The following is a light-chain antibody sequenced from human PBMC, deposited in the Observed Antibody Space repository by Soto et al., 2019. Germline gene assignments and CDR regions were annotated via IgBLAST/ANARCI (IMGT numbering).Light chain of an antibody. J-gene: IGKJ3*01. CDR2: GAS. CDR3: QQYGSSPFT. Sequence: EIVLTQSPGTLSLSPGERATLSYRASQSVSSSYLAWYQQKPGQAPRLLIYGASSRATGIPDRVSGSGSGTDFTLTISRLEPEDFAVYYCQQYGSSPFTFGPGTKVDIK. CDR1: QSVSSSY. V-gene: IGKV3-20*01.